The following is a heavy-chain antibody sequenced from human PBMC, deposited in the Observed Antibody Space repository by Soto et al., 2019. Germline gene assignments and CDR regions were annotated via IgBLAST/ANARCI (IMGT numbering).Heavy chain of an antibody. D-gene: IGHD6-19*01. Sequence: QVQLVESGGGVVQPGRSLRLSCAASGFTLSSYVMHWVRQAPVKGLEWVARISYAGNDNYYADSVKGRFTISRDNSKKTLYLQMTSLRADDTAVYYCARDRQQWLEPAGGALPFWGQGTMVIVSS. CDR2: ISYAGNDN. CDR1: GFTLSSYV. V-gene: IGHV3-30-3*01. CDR3: ARDRQQWLEPAGGALPF. J-gene: IGHJ3*01.